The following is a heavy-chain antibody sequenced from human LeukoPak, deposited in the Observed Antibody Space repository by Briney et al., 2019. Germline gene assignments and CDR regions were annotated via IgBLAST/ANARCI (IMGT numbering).Heavy chain of an antibody. J-gene: IGHJ4*02. CDR2: FSPSGGST. Sequence: ASVKVSCKASGYTFTSYFMHWVRQAPGQGLEWMGIFSPSGGSTSFAQRFQGRVTMTRDTSTSTVYMELSSLRSEDTAVYYCARGGPYHGWDYWGQGTLVTVSS. D-gene: IGHD2-15*01. CDR3: ARGGPYHGWDY. CDR1: GYTFTSYF. V-gene: IGHV1-46*01.